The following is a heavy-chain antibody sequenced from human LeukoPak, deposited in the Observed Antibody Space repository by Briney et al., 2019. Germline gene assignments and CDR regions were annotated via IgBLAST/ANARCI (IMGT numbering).Heavy chain of an antibody. CDR1: GFTFSDYY. V-gene: IGHV3-11*01. CDR2: ISSSGSTI. CDR3: ARDHNYYDSSVYYQLDY. J-gene: IGHJ4*02. Sequence: GGSLRLSCAASGFTFSDYYMSWIRQAPGKGLEWVSYISSSGSTIYYADSVRGRFTISRDNAKNSLYLQMNSLGAEDTAVYYCARDHNYYDSSVYYQLDYWGQGTLVTVSS. D-gene: IGHD3-22*01.